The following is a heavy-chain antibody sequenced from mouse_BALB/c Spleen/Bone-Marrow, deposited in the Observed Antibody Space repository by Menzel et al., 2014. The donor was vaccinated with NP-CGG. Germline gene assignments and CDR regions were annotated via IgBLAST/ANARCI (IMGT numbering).Heavy chain of an antibody. CDR2: INSNGGST. V-gene: IGHV5-6-3*01. CDR3: ARERDGYFRDAMDY. CDR1: GFTFSSYG. J-gene: IGHJ4*01. Sequence: EVQLQESGGGLVQPGGSLKLSCAASGFTFSSYGMSWARQTPDKRLELVATINSNGGSTYYPDSVKGRFTISRDNAKNTLYLQMSSLKSEDTAMYYCARERDGYFRDAMDYWGQGTSVTVSS. D-gene: IGHD2-3*01.